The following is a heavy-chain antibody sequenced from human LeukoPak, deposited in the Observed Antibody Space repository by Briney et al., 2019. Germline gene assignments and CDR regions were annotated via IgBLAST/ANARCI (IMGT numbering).Heavy chain of an antibody. V-gene: IGHV3-7*01. CDR2: IKQDGSEK. Sequence: GGSLRLSCAASGFTFNSYWMNWVRQAPGKGLEGVAKIKQDGSEKYYVDSVKGRFTVSRDNAENSLYLQMNSLRAEDTAIYYCARVPPTVGSSDIWGQGTMVTVSS. D-gene: IGHD5/OR15-5a*01. CDR1: GFTFNSYW. CDR3: ARVPPTVGSSDI. J-gene: IGHJ3*02.